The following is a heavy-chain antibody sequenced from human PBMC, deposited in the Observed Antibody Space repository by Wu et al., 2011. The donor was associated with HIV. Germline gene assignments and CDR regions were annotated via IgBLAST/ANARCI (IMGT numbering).Heavy chain of an antibody. CDR1: GYTLISYG. V-gene: IGHV1-18*01. D-gene: IGHD3-10*01. J-gene: IGHJ4*02. Sequence: QVQLVQSGAEVKKPGASVKVSCKASGYTLISYGISWVRQAPGQGLEWMGWISAYNGNTNYAQKLQGRVTMTADTSTSTVYMELRSLRSDDTAVYYCAHGSGSWYYFDYWGQGTLVTVSS. CDR2: ISAYNGNT. CDR3: AHGSGSWYYFDY.